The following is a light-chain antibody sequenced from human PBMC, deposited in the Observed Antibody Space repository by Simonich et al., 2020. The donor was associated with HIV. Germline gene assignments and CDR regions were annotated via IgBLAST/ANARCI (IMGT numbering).Light chain of an antibody. CDR1: QSVLYSSNNKNY. Sequence: DIVMTQSPDSLAVSLGERATINCKSSQSVLYSSNNKNYLAWYQQTPGQPPKLLIYWASTRESGVPDRFSGSGSGKDFTLTISSLQAEDVAVYYCQQHYSAPFTFGGGTKVEIK. CDR3: QQHYSAPFT. CDR2: WAS. V-gene: IGKV4-1*01. J-gene: IGKJ4*01.